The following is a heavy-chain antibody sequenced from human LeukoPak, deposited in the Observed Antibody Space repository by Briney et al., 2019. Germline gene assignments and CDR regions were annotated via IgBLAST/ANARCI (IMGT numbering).Heavy chain of an antibody. V-gene: IGHV3-13*01. Sequence: GGSLRLSCAASGFTFSSYDMHWVRQATGKGLEWVSAIGTAGDTYYPGSVKGRFTISGENAKNSLYLQMNSLRAGDTAVYYCARSMGISSSSRYYYYYGMDVWGQGTTVTVSS. J-gene: IGHJ6*02. CDR2: IGTAGDT. CDR1: GFTFSSYD. CDR3: ARSMGISSSSRYYYYYGMDV. D-gene: IGHD6-13*01.